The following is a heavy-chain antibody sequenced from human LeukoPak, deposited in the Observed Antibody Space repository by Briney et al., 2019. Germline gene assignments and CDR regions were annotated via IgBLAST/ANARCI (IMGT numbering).Heavy chain of an antibody. V-gene: IGHV1-46*01. CDR1: GYTFTIYD. CDR3: ARDNDSRDPPHFDY. J-gene: IGHJ4*02. CDR2: INPSGGST. D-gene: IGHD3-16*01. Sequence: ASVKVSCKASGYTFTIYDITWVRQAPGQGLEWMGIINPSGGSTRYAQKFQGRVTMTRDMSTSTAYMELSSLRSEDTAVYYCARDNDSRDPPHFDYWGQGTLVTVSS.